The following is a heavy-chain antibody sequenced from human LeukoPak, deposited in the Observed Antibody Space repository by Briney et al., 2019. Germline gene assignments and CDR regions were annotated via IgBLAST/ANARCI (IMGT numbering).Heavy chain of an antibody. CDR2: INPNSGGT. CDR3: ARWYSSSSGNWFDP. D-gene: IGHD6-6*01. V-gene: IGHV1-2*02. CDR1: GYTFTGYY. J-gene: IGHJ5*02. Sequence: ASVKVSCKXSGYTFTGYYMHWVRQAPGQGLEWMGWINPNSGGTNYSQKFQGRVTMTRDTSISTAYMELSRLRSDDTAVYYCARWYSSSSGNWFDPWGQGTLVTVSS.